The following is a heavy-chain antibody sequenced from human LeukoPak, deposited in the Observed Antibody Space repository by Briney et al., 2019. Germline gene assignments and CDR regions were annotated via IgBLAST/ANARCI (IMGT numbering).Heavy chain of an antibody. CDR2: IYTSGGT. Sequence: ETLSLTCTVSGGSISSYYWSWIRQPAGKGLEWIGRIYTSGGTNYNPSLKSRVTMSVDTSKNQFSLKLSSVTAADTAVYYCARGSGYDSGYYYYGMDVWGQGTTVTVSS. J-gene: IGHJ6*02. D-gene: IGHD5-12*01. V-gene: IGHV4-4*07. CDR1: GGSISSYY. CDR3: ARGSGYDSGYYYYGMDV.